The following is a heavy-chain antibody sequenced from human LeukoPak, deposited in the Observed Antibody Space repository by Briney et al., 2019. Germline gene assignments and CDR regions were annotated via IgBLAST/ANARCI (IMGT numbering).Heavy chain of an antibody. CDR1: GFTFSSYA. Sequence: GGSLRRSCAASGFTFSSYAMSWVRQAPGKGLEWVSAISGSGGSTYYADSVKGRFTIPRDNSKNTLYLQMNSLRAEDTAVYYCARRGDFGAFDIWGQGTMVTVSS. J-gene: IGHJ3*02. D-gene: IGHD2-21*02. V-gene: IGHV3-23*01. CDR2: ISGSGGST. CDR3: ARRGDFGAFDI.